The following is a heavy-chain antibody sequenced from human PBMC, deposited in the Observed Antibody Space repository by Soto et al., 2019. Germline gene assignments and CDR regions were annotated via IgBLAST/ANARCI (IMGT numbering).Heavy chain of an antibody. V-gene: IGHV1-69*02. CDR3: ASVPVPGYSSSWPFFDF. CDR1: GGTFSSYT. Sequence: QVQLVQSGAEVKKPGSSVKVSCKASGGTFSSYTISWVRQAPGQGLEWMGRIIPILGIANYAKKFQGRVTITADKSTSTAYMELTSLRSEDTAVYYCASVPVPGYSSSWPFFDFCGQGTLVTVSS. D-gene: IGHD6-13*01. CDR2: IIPILGIA. J-gene: IGHJ4*02.